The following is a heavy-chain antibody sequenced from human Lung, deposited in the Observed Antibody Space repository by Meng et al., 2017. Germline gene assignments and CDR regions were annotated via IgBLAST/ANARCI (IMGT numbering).Heavy chain of an antibody. D-gene: IGHD1-7*01. CDR1: GDSITRTQW. CDR3: ARETLRELGLFHY. CDR2: ISHSGST. J-gene: IGHJ4*02. Sequence: QLTLKDSGHSLVQPSGTLSLACAVSGDSITRTQWWSWLRQTPGKGLEWIGEISHSGSTVYRPSLQGRVSISLDKSNNEFSLKLTSVTAADTAVYYCARETLRELGLFHYWGQGILVTVSS. V-gene: IGHV4-4*02.